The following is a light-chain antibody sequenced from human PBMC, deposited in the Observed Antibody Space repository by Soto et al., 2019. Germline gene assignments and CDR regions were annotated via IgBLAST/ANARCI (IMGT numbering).Light chain of an antibody. CDR3: SSYTSISTVV. CDR2: GVT. J-gene: IGLJ2*01. V-gene: IGLV2-14*03. CDR1: SSDVGGYNY. Sequence: QSALTQPASVSGSPGQSITISCTGTSSDVGGYNYVSWYQHHPGKAPKLMIYGVTNRPSGISNRFSGSRSGNTASLTISGLQAEDEANYYCSSYTSISTVVFGGGTKLTVL.